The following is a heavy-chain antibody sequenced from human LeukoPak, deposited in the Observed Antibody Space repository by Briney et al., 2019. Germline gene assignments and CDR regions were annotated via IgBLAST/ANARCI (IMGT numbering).Heavy chain of an antibody. Sequence: SETLSLTCTVSGYSISSGYYWGWIRQPPGKGLEWIGSIYHSGSTYYNPSLKSRVTISVDTSKNQFSLQLTSVTAADTAVYYCGGSGSYYPPTWFDPWGQGALVTVSS. CDR2: IYHSGST. D-gene: IGHD3-10*01. CDR1: GYSISSGYY. CDR3: GGSGSYYPPTWFDP. J-gene: IGHJ5*02. V-gene: IGHV4-38-2*02.